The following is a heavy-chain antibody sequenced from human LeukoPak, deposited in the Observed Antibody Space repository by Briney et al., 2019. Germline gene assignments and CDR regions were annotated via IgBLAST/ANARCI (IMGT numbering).Heavy chain of an antibody. Sequence: GSLRLSCAASGFTFSSYWMSWVRQPPGKGLEWIGYIYYSGSTNYNPSLKSRVTISVDTSKNQFSLKLSSVTAANTAVYYCARDIVAGTRAFDIWGQGTMVTVSS. J-gene: IGHJ3*02. CDR2: IYYSGST. CDR1: GFTFSSYW. CDR3: ARDIVAGTRAFDI. D-gene: IGHD6-19*01. V-gene: IGHV4-59*01.